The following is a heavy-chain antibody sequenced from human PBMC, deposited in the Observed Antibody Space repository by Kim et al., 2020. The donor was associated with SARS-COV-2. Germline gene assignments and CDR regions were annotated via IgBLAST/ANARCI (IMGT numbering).Heavy chain of an antibody. Sequence: GGSLRLSCAASGFIFSNVWMNWVRQVPGKGLEWLGGIKAKASGGPPDHAAPVQGRFIISSDDSAGTLYLLMTRLKTEDTGVYYCTTQPDQATSSPYWGQG. CDR2: IKAKASGGPP. CDR3: TTQPDQATSSPY. CDR1: GFIFSNVW. J-gene: IGHJ4*02. V-gene: IGHV3-15*01.